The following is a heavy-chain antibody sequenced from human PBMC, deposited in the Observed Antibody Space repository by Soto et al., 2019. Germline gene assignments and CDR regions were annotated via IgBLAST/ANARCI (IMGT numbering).Heavy chain of an antibody. Sequence: SETLSLTCTVSGGSISSGGYYWSWIRQHPGKGLEWIGYIYYSGSTYYNPSLKSRVTISVDTSKNQFSLKLSSVTAADTAVYYCARGGVVPAATGFDPWGQGTLVTVSS. J-gene: IGHJ5*02. CDR2: IYYSGST. CDR1: GGSISSGGYY. D-gene: IGHD2-2*01. V-gene: IGHV4-31*03. CDR3: ARGGVVPAATGFDP.